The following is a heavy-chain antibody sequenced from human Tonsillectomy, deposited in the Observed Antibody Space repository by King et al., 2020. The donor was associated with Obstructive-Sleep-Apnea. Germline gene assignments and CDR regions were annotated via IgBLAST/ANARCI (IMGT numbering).Heavy chain of an antibody. D-gene: IGHD3-3*01. Sequence: QLVQSGGGLVQPGGSLRLSCAASGFTFSSYWMRWVRQAPGKGLEWVANIKQDGSENYYVEFVKGRFTISRDNAKNSLFLQMHSLRVDDTAVYYCARAWNYAMDVWGQGTTVTVSS. V-gene: IGHV3-7*01. CDR1: GFTFSSYW. CDR3: ARAWNYAMDV. J-gene: IGHJ6*02. CDR2: IKQDGSEN.